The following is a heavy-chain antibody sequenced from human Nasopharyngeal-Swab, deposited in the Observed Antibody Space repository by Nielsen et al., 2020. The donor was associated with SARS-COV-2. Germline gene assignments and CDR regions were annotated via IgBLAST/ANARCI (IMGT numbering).Heavy chain of an antibody. Sequence: SGPTLVKPTQTLTLTCTFSGFSLNTSGMCLTWIRQPPGKALEWLALIDWDEDKYYSTSLKTRLTISKDTSKNQMVLTMTNMDQADTATYYCARNPPRGSGFDFWGQGILVTVSS. D-gene: IGHD6-19*01. CDR1: GFSLNTSGMC. CDR3: ARNPPRGSGFDF. CDR2: IDWDEDK. J-gene: IGHJ4*02. V-gene: IGHV2-70*01.